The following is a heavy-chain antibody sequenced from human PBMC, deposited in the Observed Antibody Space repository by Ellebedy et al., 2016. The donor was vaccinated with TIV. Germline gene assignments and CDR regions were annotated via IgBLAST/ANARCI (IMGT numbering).Heavy chain of an antibody. V-gene: IGHV3-23*01. Sequence: PGGSLRLSCAASGLTFSSFAMSWVRQAPGKGLEWVSEISRSGETTYYGDSVKGRFTMSRDNSKNTTFLQMNSLRPEDTGVYYCAKWGSISHQYRDSWGQGALVTVSS. CDR1: GLTFSSFA. CDR3: AKWGSISHQYRDS. J-gene: IGHJ4*02. D-gene: IGHD3-16*01. CDR2: ISRSGETT.